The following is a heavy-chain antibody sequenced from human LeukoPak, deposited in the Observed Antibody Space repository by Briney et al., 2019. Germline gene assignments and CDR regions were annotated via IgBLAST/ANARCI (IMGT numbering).Heavy chain of an antibody. Sequence: PGGSLRLSCAASGFPFSNYNMNWVRQAPGKAMEWVSSITSSGTYNFYADSVRGRFTISRDNAKNSLYLQMDSLGPEDTAVYYCARAVPPYYDFWSGPSQYYFDYWGQGTLVTVSS. J-gene: IGHJ4*02. CDR2: ITSSGTYN. CDR1: GFPFSNYN. V-gene: IGHV3-21*01. CDR3: ARAVPPYYDFWSGPSQYYFDY. D-gene: IGHD3-3*01.